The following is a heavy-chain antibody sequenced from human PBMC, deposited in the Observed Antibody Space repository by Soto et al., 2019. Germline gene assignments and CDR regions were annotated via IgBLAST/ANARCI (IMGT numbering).Heavy chain of an antibody. Sequence: ASVKVSCKASGYTFTSYDINWVRQATGQGLEWMGWMNPNSGSTGYAQKFQGRVTMTRNTSISTAYMELSSLRSEDTAVYYCARATTTLGATRWFDPWGQGTLVTVSS. CDR1: GYTFTSYD. CDR2: MNPNSGST. CDR3: ARATTTLGATRWFDP. J-gene: IGHJ5*02. V-gene: IGHV1-8*01. D-gene: IGHD1-26*01.